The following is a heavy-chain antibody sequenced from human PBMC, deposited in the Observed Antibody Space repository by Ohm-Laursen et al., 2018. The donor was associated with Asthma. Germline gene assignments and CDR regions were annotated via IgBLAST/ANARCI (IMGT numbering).Heavy chain of an antibody. V-gene: IGHV3-48*01. J-gene: IGHJ6*02. CDR2: ISSSSSTI. CDR3: AREWGGMDV. Sequence: SLRLSCAASEFTFSLYSMNWVRQAPGKGLEWVSYISSSSSTIYYADSVKGRFTISRDNAKNSLYLQMNNLRPEDAAIYYCAREWGGMDVWGPGTTVAVSS. D-gene: IGHD3-16*01. CDR1: EFTFSLYS.